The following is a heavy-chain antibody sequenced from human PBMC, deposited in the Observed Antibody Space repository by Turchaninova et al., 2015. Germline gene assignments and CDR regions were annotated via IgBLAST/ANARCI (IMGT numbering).Heavy chain of an antibody. J-gene: IGHJ5*02. CDR2: INHSGST. Sequence: QVQLPQWGAGLLKPSETLSLTCPVYGGSFTGYYWRWIRQPPGKGLEWIGEINHSGSTNYNPSLKSRVTISVDTSKNQFSLKLSSVTAADTAVYYCARFGKYYDFWSGYYPGWFDPWGQGTLVTVSS. CDR3: ARFGKYYDFWSGYYPGWFDP. V-gene: IGHV4-34*01. CDR1: GGSFTGYY. D-gene: IGHD3-3*01.